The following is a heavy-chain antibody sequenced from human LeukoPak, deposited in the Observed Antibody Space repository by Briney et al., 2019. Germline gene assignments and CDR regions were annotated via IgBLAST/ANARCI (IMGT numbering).Heavy chain of an antibody. CDR2: ISAYNGNT. D-gene: IGHD4-17*01. J-gene: IGHJ3*02. CDR3: ARATVTTTFDAFDI. CDR1: GYTFTIYG. V-gene: IGHV1-18*01. Sequence: ASVKVSCKASGYTFTIYGISWVRQAPGQGLEWMGWISAYNGNTEYAQKLQGRVTMTTDTSTSTAYMELRSLRSDDTAVYYCARATVTTTFDAFDIWGQGTMVTVSS.